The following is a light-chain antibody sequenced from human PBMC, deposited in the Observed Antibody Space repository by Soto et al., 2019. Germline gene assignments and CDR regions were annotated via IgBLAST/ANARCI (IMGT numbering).Light chain of an antibody. J-gene: IGKJ5*01. CDR3: QSYNTARPT. CDR2: AAS. V-gene: IGKV1-27*01. Sequence: DIPLTQSPPSLSASMRHRASIXRRASQAISNSLAWSQQKPGKPPQLLIYAASTLQSGVPSRFSGSGSGTDFTLTISGLQPEDLATYYCQSYNTARPTFGQGSRLEIK. CDR1: QAISNS.